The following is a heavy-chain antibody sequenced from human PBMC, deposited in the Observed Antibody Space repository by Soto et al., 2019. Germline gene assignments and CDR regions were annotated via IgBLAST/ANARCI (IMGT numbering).Heavy chain of an antibody. V-gene: IGHV1-69*13. D-gene: IGHD3-22*01. CDR1: GVTFSSYT. CDR2: IIPIFGTA. CDR3: ARGTEYYYDSSGYLDD. Sequence: SVKVCGKASGVTFSSYTISLVRQAPGQGLECMGGIIPIFGTANCAQKFQVRVTITADESTSTAYMELSSLRSEDTAVYYCARGTEYYYDSSGYLDDWGQGTLVTVSS. J-gene: IGHJ4*02.